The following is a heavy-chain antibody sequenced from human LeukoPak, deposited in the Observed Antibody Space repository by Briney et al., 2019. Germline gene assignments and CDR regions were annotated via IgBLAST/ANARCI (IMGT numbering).Heavy chain of an antibody. Sequence: GGSLRLSCAASGFTFSSYSMNWVRQAPGKGLEWVSSISGSSSYIYHADSVKGRFTISRDNAKNSLYLQMNSLRAEDTAVYYCARAYKWNLDYWGQGTLVTVSA. CDR3: ARAYKWNLDY. J-gene: IGHJ4*02. D-gene: IGHD1-20*01. CDR2: ISGSSSYI. CDR1: GFTFSSYS. V-gene: IGHV3-21*01.